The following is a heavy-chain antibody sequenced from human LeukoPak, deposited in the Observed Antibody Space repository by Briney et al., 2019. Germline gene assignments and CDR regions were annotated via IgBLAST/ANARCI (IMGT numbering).Heavy chain of an antibody. CDR2: ISSSSSYI. CDR3: ASYLSRGSYYLKPVDY. V-gene: IGHV3-21*01. D-gene: IGHD1-26*01. Sequence: GGSLRLSCAPPGFTFSSYSMNWVRQAPGKGLEWVSSISSSSSYIYYADSVKGRFTISRDNAKNSLYLQMNSLRAEDTAVYYCASYLSRGSYYLKPVDYWGQGTLVTVS. CDR1: GFTFSSYS. J-gene: IGHJ4*02.